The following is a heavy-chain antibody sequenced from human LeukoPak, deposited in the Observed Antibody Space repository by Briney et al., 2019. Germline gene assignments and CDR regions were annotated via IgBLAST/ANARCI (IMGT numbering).Heavy chain of an antibody. D-gene: IGHD2-15*01. J-gene: IGHJ4*02. CDR3: AKDSGTYCSGGSCPPYFDY. CDR2: ISWNSGSI. CDR1: GFTFSSYA. V-gene: IGHV3-9*01. Sequence: PGGSLRLSCAASGFTFSSYAMSWVRQAPGKGLEWVSGISWNSGSIGYADSVKGRFTISRDNAKNSLYLQMNSLRAEDTALYYCAKDSGTYCSGGSCPPYFDYWGQGTLVTVSS.